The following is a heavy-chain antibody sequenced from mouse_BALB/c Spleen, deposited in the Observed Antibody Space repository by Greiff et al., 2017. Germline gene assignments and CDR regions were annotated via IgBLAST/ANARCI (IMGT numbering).Heavy chain of an antibody. CDR1: GYSITSGYY. CDR2: ISYDGSN. D-gene: IGHD2-1*01. CDR3: ARRVYYGDYFDY. V-gene: IGHV3-6*02. J-gene: IGHJ2*01. Sequence: VQLKESGPGLVKPSQSLSLTCSVTGYSITSGYYWNWIRQFPGNKLEWMGYISYDGSNNYNPSLKNRISITRDTSKNQFFLKLNSVTTEDTATYYCARRVYYGDYFDYWGQGTTLTVSS.